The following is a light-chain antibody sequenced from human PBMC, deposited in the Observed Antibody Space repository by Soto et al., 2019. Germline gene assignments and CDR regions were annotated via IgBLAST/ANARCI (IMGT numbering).Light chain of an antibody. V-gene: IGKV3-11*01. CDR1: QSVVPY. CDR2: ETS. J-gene: IGKJ5*01. CDR3: QQRSSLIT. Sequence: EIVLTQSPATLSLAPGESATLSCRSSQSVVPYFAWYQQKPGQAPRLIIYETSNGVTGVLASFSGSGSGTDLTLTINGAEPEDLAIYYCQQRSSLITFGQGTRLEIK.